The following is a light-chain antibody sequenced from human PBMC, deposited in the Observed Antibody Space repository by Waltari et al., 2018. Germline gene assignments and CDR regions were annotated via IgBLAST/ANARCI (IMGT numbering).Light chain of an antibody. CDR3: SSYTSSTSLVI. Sequence: LTQPASVSGSPGQSITISCTGTDNDIGYYDYVAWYQQHPGKAPKLLIYDVTTRPLGLSNRFSGSKSGNTASLTISGLEAEDEGDYYCSSYTSSTSLVIFGGGTKLTVL. J-gene: IGLJ2*01. CDR1: DNDIGYYDY. CDR2: DVT. V-gene: IGLV2-14*03.